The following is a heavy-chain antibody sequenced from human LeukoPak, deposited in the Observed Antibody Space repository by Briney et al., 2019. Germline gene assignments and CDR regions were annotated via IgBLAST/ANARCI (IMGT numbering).Heavy chain of an antibody. J-gene: IGHJ4*02. CDR1: GGSFSGYY. CDR2: IIHSGST. V-gene: IGHV4-34*12. D-gene: IGHD3-22*01. Sequence: PSETLSLTCAVYGGSFSGYYWSWIRQPPGKGLEWIGEIIHSGSTNYNPSLKSRVTISVDTSKNQFSLKLSSVTAADTAVYYCARESSGYYYNWGQGTLVTASS. CDR3: ARESSGYYYN.